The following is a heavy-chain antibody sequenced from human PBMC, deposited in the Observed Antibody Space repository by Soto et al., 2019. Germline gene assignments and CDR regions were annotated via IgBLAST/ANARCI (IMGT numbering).Heavy chain of an antibody. J-gene: IGHJ6*03. D-gene: IGHD1-7*01. CDR3: AGTTSHYWYYMDV. V-gene: IGHV6-1*01. CDR2: TYYRSRWYN. CDR1: GDSVSSNNAA. Sequence: QTLSLTCAISGDSVSSNNAAWNWIRQSPSRGLEWLGRTYYRSRWYNDYAVSVKSRITVNPDTSKNQFFLQLTSVTPEDTAVYYCAGTTSHYWYYMDVWGKGTTVTVSS.